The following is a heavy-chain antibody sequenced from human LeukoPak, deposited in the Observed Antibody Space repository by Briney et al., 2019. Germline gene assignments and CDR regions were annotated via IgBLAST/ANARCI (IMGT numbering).Heavy chain of an antibody. CDR1: GYTFTSYD. CDR2: INPSGGST. Sequence: ASVKVSCKASGYTFTSYDINWVRQAPGQGLEWMGIINPSGGSTSYAQKFQGRVTMTRDTSTSTVYMELSSLRSEDTAVYYCARFGRFCSGGSCYSHHYYGMDVWGQGTTVTVSS. V-gene: IGHV1-46*01. J-gene: IGHJ6*02. CDR3: ARFGRFCSGGSCYSHHYYGMDV. D-gene: IGHD2-15*01.